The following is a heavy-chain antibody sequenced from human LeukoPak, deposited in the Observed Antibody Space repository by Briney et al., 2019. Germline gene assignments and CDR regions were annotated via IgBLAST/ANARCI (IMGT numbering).Heavy chain of an antibody. CDR1: GGSISSGSYY. D-gene: IGHD5-18*01. CDR3: ARSGYSYGYYLEYDY. J-gene: IGHJ4*02. CDR2: IYTSGST. V-gene: IGHV4-61*02. Sequence: SETLSLTCTVSGGSISSGSYYRSWIRQPAGKGLEWIGRIYTSGSTNYNPSLKSRVTISVDTSKNQFSLKLSSVTAADTAVYYCARSGYSYGYYLEYDYWGQGTLVTVSS.